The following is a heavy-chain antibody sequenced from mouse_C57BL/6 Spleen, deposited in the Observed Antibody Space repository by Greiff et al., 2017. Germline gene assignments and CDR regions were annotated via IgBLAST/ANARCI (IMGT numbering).Heavy chain of an antibody. Sequence: QVQLQQPGAELVKPGASVKMSCKASGYTFTSYWITWVKQRPGRGLEWIGDIYPGSGSTNYNEKFKSKATLTVDTSSSTAYMQLSSLTSEDSAVYYCARCSLPYYAMDYWGQGTSVTVSS. J-gene: IGHJ4*01. V-gene: IGHV1-55*01. D-gene: IGHD2-1*01. CDR3: ARCSLPYYAMDY. CDR1: GYTFTSYW. CDR2: IYPGSGST.